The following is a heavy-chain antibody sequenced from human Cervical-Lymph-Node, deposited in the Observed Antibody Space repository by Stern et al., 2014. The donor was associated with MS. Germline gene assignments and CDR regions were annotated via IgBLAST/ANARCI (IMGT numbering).Heavy chain of an antibody. CDR2: IIPIFATT. CDR1: GDTFSSYI. J-gene: IGHJ4*02. CDR3: AREGIPGAGGTFDN. D-gene: IGHD1-26*01. Sequence: QVQLVQSGAEVKKPGSSVKVSCNVSGDTFSSYILNWVRQAPGQGLEWMGGIIPIFATTTYSQRFRGKVTITADGSTSTSYLEVSSLTSEDTAVYYCAREGIPGAGGTFDNWGQGTLVIVSS. V-gene: IGHV1-69*01.